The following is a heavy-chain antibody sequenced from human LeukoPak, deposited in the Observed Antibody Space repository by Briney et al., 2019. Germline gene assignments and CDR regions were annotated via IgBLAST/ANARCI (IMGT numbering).Heavy chain of an antibody. J-gene: IGHJ6*02. CDR2: ISSSGKTK. D-gene: IGHD3-16*01. CDR3: PRDPRRATYVHDARDYGMDV. Sequence: QPGGSLTLSYAGSGFTVSVYEMNWVRQAPGKGLEWVSYISSSGKTKFYADSVKGRFTISRDNAKNSLYLKINSLRDEDTAVYYCPRDPRRATYVHDARDYGMDVWGQGTTVTVSS. CDR1: GFTVSVYE. V-gene: IGHV3-48*03.